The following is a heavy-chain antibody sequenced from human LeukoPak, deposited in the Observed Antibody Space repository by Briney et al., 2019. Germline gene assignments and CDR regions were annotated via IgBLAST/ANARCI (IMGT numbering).Heavy chain of an antibody. V-gene: IGHV4-38-2*02. CDR2: TYHSGST. J-gene: IGHJ5*02. CDR1: GYSISSGYY. Sequence: SETLSLTCAVSGYSISSGYYWGWIRQPPGEGLEWIASTYHSGSTYYNSSLRSRVNISVDTSKNQFSLKLSPVTAADTAVYYCARDPTMYYYGSGRGNWFDPWGQGTLVTVSS. CDR3: ARDPTMYYYGSGRGNWFDP. D-gene: IGHD3-10*01.